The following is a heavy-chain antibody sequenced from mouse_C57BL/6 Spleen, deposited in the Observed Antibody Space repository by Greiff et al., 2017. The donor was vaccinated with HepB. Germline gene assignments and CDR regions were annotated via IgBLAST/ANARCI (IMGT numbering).Heavy chain of an antibody. V-gene: IGHV1-82*01. CDR2: IYPGDGDT. D-gene: IGHD2-4*01. Sequence: VKLVESGPELVKPGASVKISCKASGYAFSSSWMNWVKQRPGKGLEWIGRIYPGDGDTNYNGKFKGKATLTADKSSSTAYMQLSSLTSEDSAVYFCARLYDYDEGFAYWGQGTLVTVSA. CDR1: GYAFSSSW. CDR3: ARLYDYDEGFAY. J-gene: IGHJ3*01.